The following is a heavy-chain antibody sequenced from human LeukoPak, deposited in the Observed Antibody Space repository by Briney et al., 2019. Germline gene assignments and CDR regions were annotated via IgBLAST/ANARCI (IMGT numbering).Heavy chain of an antibody. CDR3: ARDPRSTVTKSFHYYHGLDV. D-gene: IGHD4-17*01. J-gene: IGHJ6*04. V-gene: IGHV1-46*01. CDR1: GYTFTNYY. CDR2: INPSGGST. Sequence: ASVKVSCKASGYTFTNYYIHWVRQAPGQGLEWMGVINPSGGSTTYAQKFQGRVTMTRDTSTSTLYMELRSLRSEDTAVYYCARDPRSTVTKSFHYYHGLDVWGTGTTVTVSS.